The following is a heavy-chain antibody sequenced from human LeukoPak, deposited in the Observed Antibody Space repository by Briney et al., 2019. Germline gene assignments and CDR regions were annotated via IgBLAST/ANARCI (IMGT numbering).Heavy chain of an antibody. CDR1: GYTFTSHD. D-gene: IGHD3-22*01. CDR3: ARDSNGYYRADDPFDI. Sequence: GASVKVSCKASGYTFTSHDINWVRQATGQGLEWMGWMNPNSGNTGYAQKFQGRVTMTRDTSISTAYMELSSLRSEDTAVYYCARDSNGYYRADDPFDIWGQGTMVTVSS. CDR2: MNPNSGNT. J-gene: IGHJ3*02. V-gene: IGHV1-8*01.